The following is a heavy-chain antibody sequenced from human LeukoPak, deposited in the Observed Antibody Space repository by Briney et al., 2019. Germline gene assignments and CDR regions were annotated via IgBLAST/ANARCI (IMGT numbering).Heavy chain of an antibody. Sequence: GGSLRLSCAASGFTFSSYGMSWVRQAPGKGLEWVSGISGSGAGTHYADSVKGRFTISRDNSENTLYLQMNSLRAEDTAVYYCAAISSYYYMDVWGEGTTVTISS. CDR3: AAISSYYYMDV. CDR1: GFTFSSYG. J-gene: IGHJ6*03. V-gene: IGHV3-23*01. CDR2: ISGSGAGT. D-gene: IGHD2-21*01.